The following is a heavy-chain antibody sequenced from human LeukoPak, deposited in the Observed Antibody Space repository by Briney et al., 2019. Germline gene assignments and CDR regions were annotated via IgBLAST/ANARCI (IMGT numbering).Heavy chain of an antibody. D-gene: IGHD3-10*01. V-gene: IGHV4-39*07. CDR1: GGSISSSSYY. J-gene: IGHJ6*03. CDR3: ARGQLDMVRGKVNYMDV. CDR2: IYYSGST. Sequence: PSETLSLTCTVSGGSISSSSYYWGWIRQPPGKGLEWIGSIYYSGSTYYNPSLKSRVTISVDTSKNQFSLKLSSVTAADTAVYYCARGQLDMVRGKVNYMDVWGKGTTVTVSS.